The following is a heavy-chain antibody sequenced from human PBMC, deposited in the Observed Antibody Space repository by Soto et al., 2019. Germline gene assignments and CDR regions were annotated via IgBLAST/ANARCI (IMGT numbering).Heavy chain of an antibody. CDR1: GFTFSRYT. D-gene: IGHD5-12*01. CDR2: ISSNSAYI. CDR3: AREGGAGFSADAYFDY. Sequence: GGSLRLSCAASGFTFSRYTINWVRQAPGKGLEWVSSISSNSAYIYYADLGKGRFTISRDNAKNSLYLQMNSLRAEDTALYYCAREGGAGFSADAYFDYWGRGA. J-gene: IGHJ4*02. V-gene: IGHV3-21*06.